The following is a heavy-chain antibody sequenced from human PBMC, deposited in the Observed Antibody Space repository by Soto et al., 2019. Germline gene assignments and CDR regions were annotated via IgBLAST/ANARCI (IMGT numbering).Heavy chain of an antibody. D-gene: IGHD3-10*02. CDR2: IKQDGTI. J-gene: IGHJ5*02. CDR3: ARDLPDVSLP. Sequence: PGGSLRLSCAASGITFSNYWMTWVRQAPGKGLEWVANIKQDGTIYYADSVKGRFTVSRDNSKNTMYLQMNSLRVEDTAVYYCARDLPDVSLPWGQGTLVTVSS. V-gene: IGHV3-7*01. CDR1: GITFSNYW.